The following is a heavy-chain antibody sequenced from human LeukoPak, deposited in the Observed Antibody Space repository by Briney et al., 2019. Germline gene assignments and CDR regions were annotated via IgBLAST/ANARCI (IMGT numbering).Heavy chain of an antibody. Sequence: SETLSLTCTVSRGSSSSYYWSWIRQPAGKGLEWIGRINTSGNSNYNPSLRSRVTMSVDTSKNQFSLNLSSVTAADTAVYYCAREGGGPRWLDPWGQGTLVTVSS. J-gene: IGHJ5*02. CDR3: AREGGGPRWLDP. D-gene: IGHD6-25*01. V-gene: IGHV4-4*07. CDR1: RGSSSSYY. CDR2: INTSGNS.